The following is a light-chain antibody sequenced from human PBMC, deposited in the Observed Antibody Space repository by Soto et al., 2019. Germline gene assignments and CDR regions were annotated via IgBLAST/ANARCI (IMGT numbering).Light chain of an antibody. V-gene: IGKV1-9*01. Sequence: DIQLTQSPSFLSASVGDRVTITCRASQGISSYLAWYQQKPGKAPKLLIYAASTLQGGVPSRFSGSEPGTEFTLTISSLQPEDFATYYCQQLNTYPLAFGGGTKV. CDR1: QGISSY. CDR2: AAS. J-gene: IGKJ4*01. CDR3: QQLNTYPLA.